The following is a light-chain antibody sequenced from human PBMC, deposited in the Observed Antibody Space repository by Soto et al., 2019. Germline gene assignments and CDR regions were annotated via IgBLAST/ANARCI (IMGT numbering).Light chain of an antibody. CDR2: GAS. J-gene: IGKJ3*01. CDR3: QQYGSSPFT. Sequence: EIVLTQSPGTLSLSPGERATLSCRASQSVSSSYLAWYQQKPGQAPRLLIYGASSRATGIPDRFRGSGSGTDFTLTISRLEPEYFAVYYCQQYGSSPFTFGPGTKVDIK. CDR1: QSVSSSY. V-gene: IGKV3-20*01.